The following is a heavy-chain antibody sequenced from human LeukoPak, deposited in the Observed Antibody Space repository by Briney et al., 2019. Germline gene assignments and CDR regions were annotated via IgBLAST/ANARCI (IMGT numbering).Heavy chain of an antibody. V-gene: IGHV1-2*02. Sequence: ASVKVSCKASGYTFTDYYIHWVRQAPGQGLEWMGWINLNSGDTYYAQNFQDRVTMTGDTSISTAYLELSSLRSDETDVFYCVRSYFDVLTNYYMWLAPWGQGTLVTVSS. CDR2: INLNSGDT. J-gene: IGHJ5*02. CDR3: VRSYFDVLTNYYMWLAP. CDR1: GYTFTDYY. D-gene: IGHD3-9*01.